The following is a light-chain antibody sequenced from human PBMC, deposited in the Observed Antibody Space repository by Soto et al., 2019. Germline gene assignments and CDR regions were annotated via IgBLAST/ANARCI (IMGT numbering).Light chain of an antibody. CDR1: QSITTY. J-gene: IGKJ1*01. CDR2: AAS. CDR3: QQCYSSPRT. Sequence: DIQMTQSPSTLSASVGDRVTITCRASQSITTYVNWYQQKLGKAPTLLIYAASSLQSGVPSRFSGSGSGTDFTLTISSLQPEDFATYFCQQCYSSPRTFGQVTQVEI. V-gene: IGKV1-39*01.